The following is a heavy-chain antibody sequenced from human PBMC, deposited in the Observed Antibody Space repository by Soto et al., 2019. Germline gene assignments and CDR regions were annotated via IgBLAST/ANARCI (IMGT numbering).Heavy chain of an antibody. J-gene: IGHJ4*02. CDR3: AREGDDVLRFLEWLSDGGRYFDY. Sequence: SETLSLTCAVSGYSISSGYYWGWIRQPPGKGLEWIGTIYHSGSTYYNPSLKSRVTILVDTSKNQFSLKLSSVTAADTAVYYCAREGDDVLRFLEWLSDGGRYFDYWGQGTLVTVSS. D-gene: IGHD3-3*01. CDR1: GYSISSGYY. CDR2: IYHSGST. V-gene: IGHV4-38-2*02.